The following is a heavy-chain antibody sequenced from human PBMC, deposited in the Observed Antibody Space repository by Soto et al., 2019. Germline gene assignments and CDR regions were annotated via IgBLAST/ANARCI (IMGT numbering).Heavy chain of an antibody. CDR2: INYSGSNI. J-gene: IGHJ4*02. V-gene: IGHV3-48*03. Sequence: SGGSLRLSCAASGFTFSNSEMFWVRQAPGKGLEWVSKINYSGSNIYYSKSVKGRFTISRDNAKNSLSLQMNSLTDEDTAIYYCASEALCGADCYFFEYWGPGTLVTVSS. D-gene: IGHD2-21*02. CDR3: ASEALCGADCYFFEY. CDR1: GFTFSNSE.